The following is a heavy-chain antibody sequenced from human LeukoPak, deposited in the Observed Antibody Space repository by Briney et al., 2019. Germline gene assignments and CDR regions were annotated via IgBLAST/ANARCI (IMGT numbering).Heavy chain of an antibody. CDR1: GFSFSGHC. V-gene: IGHV3-74*01. CDR3: ARGPNSNWSGLDF. CDR2: ISPTGSTT. Sequence: GGSLRLSCTASGFSFSGHCMHWARQLPGKGLVWVSRISPTGSTTSYAGSVKGRFTVSRDNAKNTLYLQVNNLRAEDTAVYYCARGPNSNWSGLDFWGQGTLLTVSS. D-gene: IGHD6-6*01. J-gene: IGHJ4*02.